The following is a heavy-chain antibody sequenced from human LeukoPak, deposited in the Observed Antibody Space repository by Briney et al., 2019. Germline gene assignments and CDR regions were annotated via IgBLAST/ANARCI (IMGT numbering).Heavy chain of an antibody. V-gene: IGHV4-34*01. J-gene: IGHJ6*02. CDR1: GGSFSGYY. CDR2: INHSGST. Sequence: SETLSLTCAVYGGSFSGYYWSWIRQPPGKGLEWIGEINHSGSTNYNPSLKNRVTISVDTSKNQFSLKLSSVTAADTAVYYCARRGIAAAGTYYYYGMDVWGQGTTVTISS. D-gene: IGHD6-13*01. CDR3: ARRGIAAAGTYYYYGMDV.